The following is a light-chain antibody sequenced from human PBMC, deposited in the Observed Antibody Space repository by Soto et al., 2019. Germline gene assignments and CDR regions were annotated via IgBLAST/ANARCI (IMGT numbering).Light chain of an antibody. J-gene: IGLJ1*01. CDR1: SSDVGSYNL. CDR2: EGS. CDR3: SSYASSSTSV. V-gene: IGLV2-23*01. Sequence: QSALTQPASVSGSPGQSITISCTGTSSDVGSYNLVSWYQQHPGKAPKLMIYEGSKRPSGVSNRFSGSKSGTSASLTISGLQAEDEAYYYFSSYASSSTSVFGAGPKLTVL.